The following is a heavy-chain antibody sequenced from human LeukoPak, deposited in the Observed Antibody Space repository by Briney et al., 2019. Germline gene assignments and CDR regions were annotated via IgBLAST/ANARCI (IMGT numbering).Heavy chain of an antibody. CDR2: LNPNSGGT. D-gene: IGHD1-1*01. CDR3: ARDGRYNWNVFYYYGMDV. V-gene: IGHV1-2*02. CDR1: GYNFTNYW. J-gene: IGHJ6*02. Sequence: GASLRISCKGSGYNFTNYWISWVRQAPGQGLEWMWCLNPNSGGTNNAQKFQGRVTMTRDTSISTAYMELSRLTSDDTAVYYCARDGRYNWNVFYYYGMDVWGQGTTVTVSS.